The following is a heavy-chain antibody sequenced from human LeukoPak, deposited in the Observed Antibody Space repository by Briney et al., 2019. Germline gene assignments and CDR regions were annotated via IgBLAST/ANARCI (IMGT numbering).Heavy chain of an antibody. CDR1: GFTFSSYA. V-gene: IGHV3-23*01. J-gene: IGHJ4*02. CDR3: AKDNGRDGKRDLAEY. CDR2: ISGSGGST. Sequence: PGGSLRLSCAASGFTFSSYAMSWVRQAPGKGLEWVSAISGSGGSTYYADSVKGRFTISRDNSKNTLYLQMNSLRAEDTAVYYCAKDNGRDGKRDLAEYWGQGTLVTVSS. D-gene: IGHD1-26*01.